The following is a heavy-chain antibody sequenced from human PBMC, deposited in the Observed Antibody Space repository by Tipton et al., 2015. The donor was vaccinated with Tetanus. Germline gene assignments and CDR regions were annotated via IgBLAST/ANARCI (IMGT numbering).Heavy chain of an antibody. J-gene: IGHJ1*01. Sequence: SLRLSCEGSGFTFSSYSMNWVRQAPGKGLEWISYIGSFSRTINYADSVRGRFTTFRDNAKSSLYLQMNSLRVEDTAVYYCAKDVNWNLRYFQHWGQGTVVTVSS. CDR1: GFTFSSYS. CDR3: AKDVNWNLRYFQH. D-gene: IGHD1-1*01. V-gene: IGHV3-48*01. CDR2: IGSFSRTI.